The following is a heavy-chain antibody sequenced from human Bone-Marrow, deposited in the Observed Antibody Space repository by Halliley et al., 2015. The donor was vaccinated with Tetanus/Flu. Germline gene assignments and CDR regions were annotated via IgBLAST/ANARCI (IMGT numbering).Heavy chain of an antibody. CDR3: ARHLRGQFGWFLSYYFDS. CDR2: IDSAGNT. J-gene: IGHJ4*02. V-gene: IGHV4-39*01. Sequence: TLSLTCTVSGASVISTAFYWGWVRQPPGKGLEWIGRIDSAGNTHYDPSFEGRVIIAVDTSKNQFSLSLRPVIAADTAVFYCARHLRGQFGWFLSYYFDSWGQGNLVTVSS. CDR1: GASVISTAFY. D-gene: IGHD3-9*01.